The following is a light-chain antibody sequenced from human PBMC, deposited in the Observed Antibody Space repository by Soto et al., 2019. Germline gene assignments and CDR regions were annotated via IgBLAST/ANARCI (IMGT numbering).Light chain of an antibody. V-gene: IGLV2-23*01. Sequence: QSALTQPASVSGSPGQSITISCTATNSDVGYYNLVSWYQQCPGKAPKLIIYETSKRPSGVSNRFSGSKSGNTASLTISGLQSEDEADDYCCSFAHRSTLVFGGGTKLTVL. CDR3: CSFAHRSTLV. CDR1: NSDVGYYNL. CDR2: ETS. J-gene: IGLJ3*02.